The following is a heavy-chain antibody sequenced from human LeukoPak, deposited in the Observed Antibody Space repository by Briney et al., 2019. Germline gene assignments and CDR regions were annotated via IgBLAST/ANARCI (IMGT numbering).Heavy chain of an antibody. CDR2: ISSSSSYI. CDR3: ARDLLAAGTY. V-gene: IGHV3-21*01. D-gene: IGHD6-13*01. J-gene: IGHJ4*02. Sequence: PGGSLRLSCAASGFTFSSYGMNWVRQAPGKGLEWVSSISSSSSYIYYADSVKGRFAISRDNAKNSLYLQMNSLRAEDTAVYYCARDLLAAGTYWGQGTLVTVSS. CDR1: GFTFSSYG.